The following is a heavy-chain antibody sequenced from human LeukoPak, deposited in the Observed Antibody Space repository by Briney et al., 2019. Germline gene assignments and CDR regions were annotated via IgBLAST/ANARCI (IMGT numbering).Heavy chain of an antibody. CDR1: GGSISSSSYY. V-gene: IGHV4-39*07. D-gene: IGHD1-26*01. CDR2: IYYGGSS. J-gene: IGHJ4*02. Sequence: PSETLSLTCTVSGGSISSSSYYWGWIRQPPGKGLEWIGSIYYGGSSYYNPSLKSRVTISVDTSNNQFSLKLSSVTAADTAVYYCARETVGATDYYFDYWGQGTLVTVSS. CDR3: ARETVGATDYYFDY.